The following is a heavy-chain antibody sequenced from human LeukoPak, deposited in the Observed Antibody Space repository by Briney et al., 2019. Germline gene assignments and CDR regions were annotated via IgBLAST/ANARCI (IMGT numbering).Heavy chain of an antibody. D-gene: IGHD6-6*01. V-gene: IGHV3-33*01. Sequence: PGGSLRLSCAASGFTFRTYGMHWVRQAPGKGLEWVAVIWYDGSKKYYEDSVKGRFTISRDNSKNTLYLQMNSLRVEDTAVYYCARDYFSSRPLSNWFDPWGQGTLVTVSS. CDR1: GFTFRTYG. CDR2: IWYDGSKK. CDR3: ARDYFSSRPLSNWFDP. J-gene: IGHJ5*02.